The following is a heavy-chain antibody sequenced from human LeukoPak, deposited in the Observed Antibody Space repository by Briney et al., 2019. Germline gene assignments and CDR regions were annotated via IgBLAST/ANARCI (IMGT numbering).Heavy chain of an antibody. Sequence: EASVKVPCKASGYTFTGYYLHWVRQAPGQGLEWMGWINPNSGGTNSAQKFQGRVTMTRDTSITTAYMELSRLGSDDTAVYYCARAPVSPVYDSIGYCYMDVWGEGTTVTVSS. CDR3: ARAPVSPVYDSIGYCYMDV. CDR2: INPNSGGT. D-gene: IGHD3-22*01. CDR1: GYTFTGYY. J-gene: IGHJ6*03. V-gene: IGHV1-2*02.